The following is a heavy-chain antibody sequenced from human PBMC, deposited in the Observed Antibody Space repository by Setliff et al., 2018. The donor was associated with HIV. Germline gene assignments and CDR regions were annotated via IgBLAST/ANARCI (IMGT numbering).Heavy chain of an antibody. CDR2: IIPIFNTA. CDR1: GGTFSLYA. J-gene: IGHJ5*02. CDR3: ARDQATGYEKVWFSWIEP. D-gene: IGHD5-12*01. Sequence: SVKVSCKASGGTFSLYAINWVRQAPGQGLEWMGGIIPIFNTANYAQKFQGRVTITADGSTSTAYMELSSLRFEDTATYYCARDQATGYEKVWFSWIEPWGQGTLVTVSS. V-gene: IGHV1-69*13.